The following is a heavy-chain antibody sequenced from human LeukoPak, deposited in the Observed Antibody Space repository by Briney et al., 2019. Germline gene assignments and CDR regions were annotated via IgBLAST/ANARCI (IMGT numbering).Heavy chain of an antibody. J-gene: IGHJ1*01. CDR1: GASINSYH. D-gene: IGHD3-22*01. CDR3: ATGSGYYRGAEYFEY. V-gene: IGHV4-4*07. CDR2: VYTTGGT. Sequence: SETLSLTCSVSGASINSYHWSWIRQSAGKGLECIGRVYTTGGTHYNPTLKSRLTLSVDTSKNQFYLTLSSVTAADTAVYYCATGSGYYRGAEYFEYWGQGILVTVSS.